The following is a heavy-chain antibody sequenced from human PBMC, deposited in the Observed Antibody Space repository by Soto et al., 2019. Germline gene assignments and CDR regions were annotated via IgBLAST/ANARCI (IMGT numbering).Heavy chain of an antibody. V-gene: IGHV1-2*02. Sequence: QVQLVQSGAEVKKPGASVKVSCKASGYIFTGYYMHWVRQAPGQGLELMGWIHPNSGGTNYAQRLQGRVTMTRDTSISTAYMELSRLRSDDTAVYYCARPLYSSSGYWGQGTRVTVSS. J-gene: IGHJ4*02. D-gene: IGHD6-19*01. CDR3: ARPLYSSSGY. CDR1: GYIFTGYY. CDR2: IHPNSGGT.